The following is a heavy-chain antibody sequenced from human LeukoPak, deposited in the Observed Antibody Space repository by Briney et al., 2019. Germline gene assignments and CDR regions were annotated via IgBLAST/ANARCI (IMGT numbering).Heavy chain of an antibody. J-gene: IGHJ3*02. CDR1: GGSFSGYY. Sequence: SETLSLTCAVYGGSFSGYYWSWIRQPPGKGLEWIGEINHSGSTNYNPSLKSRVTISVDTSKNQFSLKLSSVTAADTAVYHCAGSNTVTHFYWDAFDIWGQGTMVTVSS. D-gene: IGHD4-17*01. CDR2: INHSGST. CDR3: AGSNTVTHFYWDAFDI. V-gene: IGHV4-34*01.